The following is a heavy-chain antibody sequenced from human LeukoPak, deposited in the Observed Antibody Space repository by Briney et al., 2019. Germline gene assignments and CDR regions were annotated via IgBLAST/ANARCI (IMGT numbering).Heavy chain of an antibody. Sequence: PSETLSLTCTVSGGSISSYYWGWIRQPPGKGLEWIGGIYHSGSTYYNPSLKSRVTISVDTSKNQFSLKLSSVTAADTAVYYCARGRVMAARRFDYWGQGTLVTVSS. CDR2: IYHSGST. J-gene: IGHJ4*02. CDR3: ARGRVMAARRFDY. CDR1: GGSISSYY. V-gene: IGHV4-39*07. D-gene: IGHD6-6*01.